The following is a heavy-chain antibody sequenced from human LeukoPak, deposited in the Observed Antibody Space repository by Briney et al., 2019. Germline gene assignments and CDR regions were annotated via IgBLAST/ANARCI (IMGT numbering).Heavy chain of an antibody. J-gene: IGHJ4*02. CDR2: IIPILGIA. D-gene: IGHD2-15*01. CDR3: ATYCSGGSCYYFDY. Sequence: SVKVSCKASGGTFISYAISWVRQAPGHGLEWLGGIIPILGIANYAQKFQGRATLAANKTTSTAYMELSSLRSEDTAVYYCATYCSGGSCYYFDYWGQGTLVTVSS. CDR1: GGTFISYA. V-gene: IGHV1-69*10.